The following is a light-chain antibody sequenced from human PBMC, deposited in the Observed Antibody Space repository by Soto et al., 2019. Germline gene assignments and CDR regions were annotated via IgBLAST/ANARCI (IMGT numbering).Light chain of an antibody. CDR3: SSYTSSSTVV. CDR2: DVT. Sequence: QSVLTQPASVSGSPGQSVTISCSGSSSDVGAYNYVSWYQRHPGKAPKLMIYDVTNRPSGVSNRFSGSKSGNTASLTISGLQAEDDADYFGSSYTSSSTVVFGGGTKLTVL. J-gene: IGLJ3*02. V-gene: IGLV2-14*01. CDR1: SSDVGAYNY.